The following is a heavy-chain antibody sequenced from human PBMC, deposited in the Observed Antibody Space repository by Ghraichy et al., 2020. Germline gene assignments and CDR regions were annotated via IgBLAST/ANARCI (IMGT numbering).Heavy chain of an antibody. Sequence: SETLSLTCTVSGGSISSSSYYWGWIRQPPGKGLEWIGSIYYSGSTYYNPSLKSRVTISVDTSKNQFSLKLSSVTAADTAVYYCATFYRNDYVWGSYPTYYGMDVWGQGTTVTVSS. V-gene: IGHV4-39*01. CDR2: IYYSGST. D-gene: IGHD3-16*02. J-gene: IGHJ6*02. CDR1: GGSISSSSYY. CDR3: ATFYRNDYVWGSYPTYYGMDV.